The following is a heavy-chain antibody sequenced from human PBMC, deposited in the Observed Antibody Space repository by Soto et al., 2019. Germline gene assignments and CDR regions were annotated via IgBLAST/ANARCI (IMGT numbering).Heavy chain of an antibody. D-gene: IGHD3-22*01. Sequence: QVQLQESGPGLVKPSETLSLTCTVSGGSISSYYWSWIRQPPGKGLEWIGYIYYSGSTNYNPSLQSRVTISVDTSKNQFSLKLSSVTAADTAVYYCARHFPYYDSSGYYPDAFDIWGQGTMVTVSS. V-gene: IGHV4-59*08. J-gene: IGHJ3*02. CDR2: IYYSGST. CDR3: ARHFPYYDSSGYYPDAFDI. CDR1: GGSISSYY.